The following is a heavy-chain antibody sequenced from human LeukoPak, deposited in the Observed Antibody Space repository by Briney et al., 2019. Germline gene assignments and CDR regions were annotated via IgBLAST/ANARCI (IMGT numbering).Heavy chain of an antibody. CDR1: GGSISSSSYY. CDR2: IDYSGST. D-gene: IGHD3-22*01. J-gene: IGHJ3*02. V-gene: IGHV4-39*07. CDR3: ARGSDSSGMDAFDI. Sequence: SETLSLTCTVSGGSISSSSYYWDWIRQPPGKGLEWIGNIDYSGSTYYNPSLKSRVTISVDTSKNQFSLKLSSVTAADTAVYYCARGSDSSGMDAFDIWGQGTMVTVSS.